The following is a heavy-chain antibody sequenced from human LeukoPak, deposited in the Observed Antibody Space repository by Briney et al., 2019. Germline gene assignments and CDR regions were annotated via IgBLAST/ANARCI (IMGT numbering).Heavy chain of an antibody. V-gene: IGHV4-59*01. J-gene: IGHJ4*02. D-gene: IGHD3-10*01. CDR1: GGSISSYY. CDR2: IYYSGST. Sequence: PSETLSLTCTVSGGSISSYYWSWIRQPPGKGLEWIGYIYYSGSTNYNPSLKSRVTISVDTSKSQFSLKLSSVTAADTAVYYCARGTALFSLTMVRGVIAQPFDYWGQGTLVTVSS. CDR3: ARGTALFSLTMVRGVIAQPFDY.